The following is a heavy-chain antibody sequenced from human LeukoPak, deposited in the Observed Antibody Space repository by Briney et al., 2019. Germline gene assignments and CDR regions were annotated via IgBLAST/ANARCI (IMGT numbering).Heavy chain of an antibody. CDR3: AKEASSSGWSYYS. V-gene: IGHV3-23*01. CDR1: RFTFTSYA. J-gene: IGHJ4*02. CDR2: ISVRGGRT. Sequence: GGSLRLSCAPSRFTFTSYAISSGREAPGTGLEWGSTISVRGGRTSYGDSGKGRFNNSREKSKNTLYLQMNSLRAEDTAVYYCAKEASSSGWSYYSWGQRTLVTVSS. D-gene: IGHD6-19*01.